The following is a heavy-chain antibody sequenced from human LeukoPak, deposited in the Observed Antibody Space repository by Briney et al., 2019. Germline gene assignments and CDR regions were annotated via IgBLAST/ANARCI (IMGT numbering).Heavy chain of an antibody. J-gene: IGHJ5*02. V-gene: IGHV4-4*09. CDR2: IYTSGST. CDR3: ARLTGPFDP. D-gene: IGHD7-27*01. CDR1: GDSISSFH. Sequence: PSETLSLTCAVSGDSISSFHWSWIRQPPGKGLEWIGYIYTSGSTNYNPSLMSRVTISVDTSKNQFSLKLSSVTAADTAVYYCARLTGPFDPWGQGTLVTVSS.